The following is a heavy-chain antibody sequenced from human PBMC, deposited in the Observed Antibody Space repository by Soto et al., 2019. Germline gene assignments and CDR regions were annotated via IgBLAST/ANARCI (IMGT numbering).Heavy chain of an antibody. CDR3: ARDDVSMVTTFLDY. CDR1: GFPFNNYA. Sequence: QVQLVESGGGVVQPGRSLRLSCAASGFPFNNYAMHWVRQAPGKGLEWVAVIWHDGSNEHYADSVKGRFRIARDHSNNTLYLQMNSLRGEDTALYYCARDDVSMVTTFLDYWGLGTLVTVSS. V-gene: IGHV3-33*01. CDR2: IWHDGSNE. D-gene: IGHD2-21*02. J-gene: IGHJ4*02.